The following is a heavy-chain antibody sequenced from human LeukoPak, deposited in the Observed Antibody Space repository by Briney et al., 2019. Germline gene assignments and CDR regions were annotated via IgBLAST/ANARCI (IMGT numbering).Heavy chain of an antibody. CDR3: ATVHCSGGSCYPNWFDP. D-gene: IGHD2-15*01. CDR1: GYTLTELS. V-gene: IGHV1-24*01. J-gene: IGHJ5*02. Sequence: ASVKVSCKVSGYTLTELSMHWVRQAPGKGLEWMGGFDPEDGETIYAQKFQGRVTVTEDTSTDTAYMELSSLRSEDTAVYYCATVHCSGGSCYPNWFDPWGQGTPVTVSS. CDR2: FDPEDGET.